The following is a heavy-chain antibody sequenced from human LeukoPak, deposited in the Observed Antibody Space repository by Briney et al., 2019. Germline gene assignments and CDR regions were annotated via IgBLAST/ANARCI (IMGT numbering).Heavy chain of an antibody. J-gene: IGHJ4*02. CDR3: ARDLGHSSSWYERRYYFDY. CDR1: GYTFTSYA. CDR2: INAGNGNT. Sequence: GASVKVSCKASGYTFTSYAMHWVRQAPGQRLEWMGWINAGNGNTKYSQKFQGRVTITRDASASTAYMELSSLRSEDTAVYYCARDLGHSSSWYERRYYFDYWGQGTLVIVSS. V-gene: IGHV1-3*01. D-gene: IGHD6-13*01.